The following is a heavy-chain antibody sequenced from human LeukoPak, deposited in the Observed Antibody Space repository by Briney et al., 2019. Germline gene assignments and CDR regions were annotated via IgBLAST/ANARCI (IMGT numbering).Heavy chain of an antibody. CDR3: AKDQGAAAGNWFDP. D-gene: IGHD6-13*01. J-gene: IGHJ5*02. Sequence: GGSLILSCAASGFTFSSYAMSWVRQAPGKGLEWVSAISGSGRSTYYADSVKGRFTISRVNSKNTLHLQMNSLRAEDTAVYYCAKDQGAAAGNWFDPWGQGTLVTVSS. V-gene: IGHV3-23*01. CDR2: ISGSGRST. CDR1: GFTFSSYA.